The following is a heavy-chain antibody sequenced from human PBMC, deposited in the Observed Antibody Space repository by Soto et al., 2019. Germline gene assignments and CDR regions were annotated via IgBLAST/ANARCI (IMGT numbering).Heavy chain of an antibody. V-gene: IGHV4-39*07. J-gene: IGHJ6*02. CDR1: GGSISSSSYY. Sequence: PSETLSLTCTVSGGSISSSSYYWGWIRQPPGKGQEWIGSIYYSGSTYYNPSLKSRVTISVDTSKNQFSLKLSSVTAADTAVYYCARGKDFWSGYSVDPDNYGMDVWGQGTTVTVSS. CDR2: IYYSGST. D-gene: IGHD3-3*01. CDR3: ARGKDFWSGYSVDPDNYGMDV.